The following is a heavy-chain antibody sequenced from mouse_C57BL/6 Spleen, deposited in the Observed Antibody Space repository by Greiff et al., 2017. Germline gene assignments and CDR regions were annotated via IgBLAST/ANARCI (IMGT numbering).Heavy chain of an antibody. CDR1: GFTFSSYT. V-gene: IGHV5-9*01. Sequence: DVMLVESGGGLVKPGGSLKLSCAASGFTFSSYTMSWVRQTPEKRLEWVATISGGGGNTYYPDSVKGRFTISRDNAKNTLYLQMSSLRSEDTALYYCARHGDGYCFYAMDYWGQGTSVTVSS. D-gene: IGHD2-3*01. CDR3: ARHGDGYCFYAMDY. CDR2: ISGGGGNT. J-gene: IGHJ4*01.